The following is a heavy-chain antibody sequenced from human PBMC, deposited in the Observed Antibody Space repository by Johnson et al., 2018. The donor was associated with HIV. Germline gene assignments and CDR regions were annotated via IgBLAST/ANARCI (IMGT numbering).Heavy chain of an antibody. CDR1: IFTFSNYA. D-gene: IGHD5-18*01. CDR3: AKRRGYSYGWSGAFDI. V-gene: IGHV3-30*02. J-gene: IGHJ3*02. CDR2: IRYDGSNK. Sequence: QVQLVESGGGVVQPGRSLRLSCAASIFTFSNYAIHWVRQAPGKGLEWVAFIRYDGSNKYYADSVKGRFTISRDNSKNTLYLQMNSLRAEDTAVYYCAKRRGYSYGWSGAFDIWGQGTMVTVSS.